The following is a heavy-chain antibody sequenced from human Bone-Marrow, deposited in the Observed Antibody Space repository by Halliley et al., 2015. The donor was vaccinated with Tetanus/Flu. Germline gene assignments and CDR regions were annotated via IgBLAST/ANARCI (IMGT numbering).Heavy chain of an antibody. CDR1: GASINHFY. CDR2: IHYSGIT. Sequence: TLSLTCTVSGASINHFYWSWIRQSPGKGLEWIGYIHYSGITNYNPSLKSRATISVDTPKSQFSLKLSSLTAADAAVYYCARDPTGSGYNFGSNWFDPWGQGTLVTVSS. J-gene: IGHJ5*02. CDR3: ARDPTGSGYNFGSNWFDP. V-gene: IGHV4-59*01. D-gene: IGHD5-18*01.